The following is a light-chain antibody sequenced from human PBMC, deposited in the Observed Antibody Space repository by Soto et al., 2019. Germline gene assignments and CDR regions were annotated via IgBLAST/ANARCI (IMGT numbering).Light chain of an antibody. J-gene: IGKJ1*01. V-gene: IGKV1-5*01. CDR3: QQYNSYSPT. Sequence: DIQMTQSPSTLSASVGDRVTITCRASQSISSWLAWYQQKPGKAPKLLIYDASSLESGVPSRFSGSGSGTKFTLTIRSMQTDDFANYYCQQYNSYSPTFGQGTKVDIK. CDR2: DAS. CDR1: QSISSW.